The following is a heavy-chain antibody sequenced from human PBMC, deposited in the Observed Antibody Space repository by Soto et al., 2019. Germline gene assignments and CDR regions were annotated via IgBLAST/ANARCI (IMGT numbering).Heavy chain of an antibody. D-gene: IGHD3-22*01. J-gene: IGHJ4*02. V-gene: IGHV3-30-3*01. Sequence: GGSLRLSCAASGFTFSSYAMHWVRQAPGKGLEWVAVISYDGSNKYYADSVKGRFTISRDNSKNTLYLQMNSLRAEDTAVYYCARDLWPYYYDSSGYDYWGQGTLVTVSS. CDR3: ARDLWPYYYDSSGYDY. CDR2: ISYDGSNK. CDR1: GFTFSSYA.